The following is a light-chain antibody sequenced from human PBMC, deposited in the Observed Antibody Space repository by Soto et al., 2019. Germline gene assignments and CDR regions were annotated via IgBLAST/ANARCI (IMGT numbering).Light chain of an antibody. J-gene: IGKJ3*01. CDR1: QSVSSNN. V-gene: IGKV3-20*01. CDR2: GAS. CDR3: QQYGRSPLT. Sequence: EIVLTQSPGTLSLSPGERATLSCRASQSVSSNNLAWYQQRPGQAPRVVIYGASTRATGIPERFSGSGSGTDFPLTISRLEPEDFAVYYCQQYGRSPLTFGPGTKVDIK.